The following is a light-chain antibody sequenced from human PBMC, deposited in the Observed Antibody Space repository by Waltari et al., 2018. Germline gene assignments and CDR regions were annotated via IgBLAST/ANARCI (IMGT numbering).Light chain of an antibody. J-gene: IGKJ1*01. CDR1: QGVSRY. V-gene: IGKV3-20*01. Sequence: EIVLTQSPGTLSLSPGERATLSCRASQGVSRYLAWYQQKPGQAPRLLIYDGSSRATGIPDRFSGSGSGTDFSLTISRLEPEDFAVYYCQKYGSLPATFGQGTKVEIK. CDR2: DGS. CDR3: QKYGSLPAT.